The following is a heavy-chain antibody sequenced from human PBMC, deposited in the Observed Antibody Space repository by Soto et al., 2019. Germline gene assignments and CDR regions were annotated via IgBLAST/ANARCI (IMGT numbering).Heavy chain of an antibody. D-gene: IGHD1-26*01. Sequence: QVQLVQSGAEVKKPGSSVKASCKASGGTFSSYAISWVRQAPGQGLEWMGGIIPIFGTANYAQKFQGRVTITADESTSTAYMELSSLRSEDTAVYYCARDRSLHSGTKYYFDYWGQGTLVTVSS. CDR1: GGTFSSYA. J-gene: IGHJ4*02. CDR3: ARDRSLHSGTKYYFDY. CDR2: IIPIFGTA. V-gene: IGHV1-69*12.